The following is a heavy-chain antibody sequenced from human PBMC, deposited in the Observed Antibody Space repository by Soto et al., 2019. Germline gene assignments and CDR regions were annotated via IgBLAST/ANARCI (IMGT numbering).Heavy chain of an antibody. CDR1: GFTFGDFG. Sequence: SLRVSTGVAGFTFGDFGRSCILQPPGKGLEWISYSSNIGTFSRYADSVKGRFSISRENTKNLLYLQMNSLRAEDTAVYYCARSGDNYNRLDYRGQRPPVTGYS. CDR2: SSNIGTFS. V-gene: IGHV3-11*06. CDR3: ARSGDNYNRLDY. D-gene: IGHD1-1*01. J-gene: IGHJ4*02.